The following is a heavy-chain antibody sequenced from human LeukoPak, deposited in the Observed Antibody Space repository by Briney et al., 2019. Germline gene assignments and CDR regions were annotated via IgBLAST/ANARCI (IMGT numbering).Heavy chain of an antibody. D-gene: IGHD6-13*01. CDR2: INPSGGST. Sequence: ASVKVSCKASGYTFTSYYMHWVRQAPGQGLEWMGIINPSGGSTSYAQKFQGRVTMTTDTSTSTAYMELRSLRFDDTGVYYCARPYRISWYYPAGVWGQGTPVTVSS. CDR1: GYTFTSYY. CDR3: ARPYRISWYYPAGV. J-gene: IGHJ4*02. V-gene: IGHV1-46*01.